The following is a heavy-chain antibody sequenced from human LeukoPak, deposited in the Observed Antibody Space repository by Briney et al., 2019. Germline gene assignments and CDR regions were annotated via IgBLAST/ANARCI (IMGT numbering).Heavy chain of an antibody. Sequence: PSETLTLTCTVSGGSISIYYWNWIRQPAGKRLEWFGRIFTSGITNYNPSLKSRVTMSVDTSKNQFSLNLSSVAAADTAVYYCARESSGSYYNPQGYMDVWGKGTTVTVSS. V-gene: IGHV4-4*07. J-gene: IGHJ6*03. CDR3: ARESSGSYYNPQGYMDV. CDR2: IFTSGIT. CDR1: GGSISIYY. D-gene: IGHD3-10*01.